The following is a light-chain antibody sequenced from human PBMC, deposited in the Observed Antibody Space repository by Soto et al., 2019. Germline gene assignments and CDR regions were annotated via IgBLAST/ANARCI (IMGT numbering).Light chain of an antibody. Sequence: QPVLTQPPSASGTPGQRVTISCSGSSSNIEKNYVYWYQQLPGTAPKLLIYRNNQRPSGVPDRFSGSKSGTSASLAISGLRSEDEADHYCAAWDDSLSVLFGGGTQLTVL. J-gene: IGLJ3*02. CDR2: RNN. CDR1: SSNIEKNY. CDR3: AAWDDSLSVL. V-gene: IGLV1-47*01.